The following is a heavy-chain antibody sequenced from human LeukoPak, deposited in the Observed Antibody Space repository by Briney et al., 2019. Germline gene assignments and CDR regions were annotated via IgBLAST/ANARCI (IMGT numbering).Heavy chain of an antibody. CDR2: IDPSDSYT. Sequence: GESLKISCKGSGYSFTSYWISWVRQMPGEGLEWMGRIDPSDSYTNYSPSFQGHVTISADKSISTAYLQWSSLKASDTAMYYCARREGDWFDPWGQGTLVTVSS. CDR3: ARREGDWFDP. CDR1: GYSFTSYW. V-gene: IGHV5-10-1*01. J-gene: IGHJ5*02.